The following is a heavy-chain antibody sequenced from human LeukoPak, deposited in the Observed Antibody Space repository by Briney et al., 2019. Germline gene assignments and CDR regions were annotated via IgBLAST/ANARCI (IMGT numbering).Heavy chain of an antibody. CDR1: GLTFRNYW. CDR3: MSWGTDNH. D-gene: IGHD1-1*01. J-gene: IGHJ4*02. Sequence: PGGSLRLSCTFSGLTFRNYWVNSVRQAPGKGLEWVANINPGGNEIRSVDSVKGRSSISRDNAKNSLDLQMSSLRVEDTAVYYCMSWGTDNHWGQGILVTVSS. V-gene: IGHV3-7*01. CDR2: INPGGNEI.